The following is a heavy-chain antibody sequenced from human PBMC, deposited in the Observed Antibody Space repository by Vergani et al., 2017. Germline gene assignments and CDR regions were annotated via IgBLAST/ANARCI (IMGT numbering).Heavy chain of an antibody. CDR3: AKANPRNSGYDYLCYYHAMDV. J-gene: IGHJ6*02. CDR2: ISGSGGST. D-gene: IGHD5-12*01. CDR1: GFTFNHYA. V-gene: IGHV3-23*01. Sequence: EVQLLESGGSLKQPGGSVRLSCAASGFTFNHYAMNWVRQAPGKGLEWVSGISGSGGSTYYAGSVKGRFTISRDSSKNTLYLQMNSLSAGDTAVYYCAKANPRNSGYDYLCYYHAMDVWGQGTTVTVSS.